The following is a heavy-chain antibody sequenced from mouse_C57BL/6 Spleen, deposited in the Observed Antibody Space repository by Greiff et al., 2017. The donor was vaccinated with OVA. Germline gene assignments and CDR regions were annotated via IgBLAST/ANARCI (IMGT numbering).Heavy chain of an antibody. Sequence: QVQLQQPGTELVKPGASVKLSCKASGYTFTSYWMHWVKQRPGQGLEWIGNINPSNGGTNYNEKFKSKATLTVDKSSSTAYMQLSSLTSEDSAVYYCARERTTTVVATDYFDYWGQGTTLTVSS. CDR2: INPSNGGT. CDR1: GYTFTSYW. D-gene: IGHD1-1*01. V-gene: IGHV1-53*01. J-gene: IGHJ2*01. CDR3: ARERTTTVVATDYFDY.